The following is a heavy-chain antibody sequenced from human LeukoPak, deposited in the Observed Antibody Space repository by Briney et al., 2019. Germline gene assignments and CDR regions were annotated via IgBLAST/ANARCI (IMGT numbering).Heavy chain of an antibody. Sequence: PGGSLRLSCAASGFTFSSYAMSWVRQAPGEGLEWVSTISGSGDSTYYADSVKGRFTISRDNSKNTLYLQMNSLRAEDTAVYYCARDWGGWFNIDYWGQGTLVTVSS. V-gene: IGHV3-23*01. CDR1: GFTFSSYA. D-gene: IGHD6-19*01. CDR2: ISGSGDST. J-gene: IGHJ4*02. CDR3: ARDWGGWFNIDY.